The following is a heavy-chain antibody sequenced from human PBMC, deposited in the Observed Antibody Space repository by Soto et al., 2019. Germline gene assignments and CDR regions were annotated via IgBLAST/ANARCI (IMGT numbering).Heavy chain of an antibody. J-gene: IGHJ5*02. Sequence: SETLSLTCTVSGDSISGGASFWSWIRQPPGKGLEWIANVYYSGSSYYNPSLKSRLTISVDTTKNQFSLQLKSMTAADTAVHYCAKLSCTSSTCYFPGWFDPWCQGTLVTVSS. CDR2: VYYSGSS. CDR3: AKLSCTSSTCYFPGWFDP. CDR1: GDSISGGASF. D-gene: IGHD2-2*01. V-gene: IGHV4-31*03.